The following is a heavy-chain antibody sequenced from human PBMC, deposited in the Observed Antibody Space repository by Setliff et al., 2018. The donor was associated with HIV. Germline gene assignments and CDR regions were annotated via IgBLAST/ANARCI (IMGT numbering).Heavy chain of an antibody. D-gene: IGHD6-19*01. CDR1: GGSFSSYG. CDR2: IIPIFGTA. CDR3: ASLAAVAGRQGELYNWFDP. Sequence: SVKVSCKASGGSFSSYGLSWVRQAPGQGLEWMGGIIPIFGTAKYAQKFQGRVIITADESSTTAYMELSSLRSDDTAVYYCASLAAVAGRQGELYNWFDPWGQGTLVTVSS. J-gene: IGHJ5*02. V-gene: IGHV1-69*13.